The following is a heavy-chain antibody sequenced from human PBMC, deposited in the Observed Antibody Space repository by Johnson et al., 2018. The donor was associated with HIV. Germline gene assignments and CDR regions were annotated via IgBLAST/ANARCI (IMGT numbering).Heavy chain of an antibody. Sequence: VQLVESGGGLVQPGGSLRLSCAPSGFTFSSYWMSWVRQAPGKGLEWVANIKQDGREKYYVDSVKGRFTISRDNAKNSLYLQMNSLRAEDTAVYYCAREEVVVPGHDAFDIWGQGTMVTVSS. D-gene: IGHD3-22*01. V-gene: IGHV3-7*01. CDR1: GFTFSSYW. CDR2: IKQDGREK. CDR3: AREEVVVPGHDAFDI. J-gene: IGHJ3*02.